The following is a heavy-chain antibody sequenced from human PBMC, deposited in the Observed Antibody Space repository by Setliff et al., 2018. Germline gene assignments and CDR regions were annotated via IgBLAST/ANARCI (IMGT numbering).Heavy chain of an antibody. CDR1: GFTFSSCA. CDR2: IGGSGVCT. CDR3: AKGYRFHGV. J-gene: IGHJ6*04. Sequence: PGGSLRLSCAASGFTFSSCAMSWVRQAPGKGLEWVSTIGGSGVCTYYADSVKGRFTISRDNSKNTLYLQMNSLRAEDTAVYYCAKGYRFHGVWGKGTTVTVSS. V-gene: IGHV3-23*01. D-gene: IGHD3-10*01.